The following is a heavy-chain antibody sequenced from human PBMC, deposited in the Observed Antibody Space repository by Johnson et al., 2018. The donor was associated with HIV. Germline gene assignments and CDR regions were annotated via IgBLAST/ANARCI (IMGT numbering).Heavy chain of an antibody. CDR1: GFSFDDYG. D-gene: IGHD6-6*01. J-gene: IGHJ3*02. CDR3: ARDIGAARGVSDAFDI. CDR2: INWNGGST. Sequence: VQLVESGGGLIQPGGSLRLSCAASGFSFDDYGMSWVRQAPGKGLEWVSNINWNGGSTGYADSVKGRFTISRDNAKNSLYLQMNSLRAEDTALYYCARDIGAARGVSDAFDIWGQGTMVTVSS. V-gene: IGHV3-20*04.